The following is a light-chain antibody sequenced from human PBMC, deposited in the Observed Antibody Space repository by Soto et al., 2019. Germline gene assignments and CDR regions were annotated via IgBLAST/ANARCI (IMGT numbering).Light chain of an antibody. CDR2: DVS. CDR1: SSDVGDYNY. V-gene: IGLV2-14*01. J-gene: IGLJ1*01. Sequence: QSALTQPASVSGSPGQSITISCTGTSSDVGDYNYVSWYQHHPGKAPKLMTYDVSNRPSGVSNRFSGSKSGNTASLTISCLQAEDEADYYCSSYTSISTYVFGTGTKLTVL. CDR3: SSYTSISTYV.